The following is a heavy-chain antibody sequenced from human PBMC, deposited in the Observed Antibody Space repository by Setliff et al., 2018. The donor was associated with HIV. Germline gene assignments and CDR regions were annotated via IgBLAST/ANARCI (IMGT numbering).Heavy chain of an antibody. CDR2: IYGGGTT. CDR3: TRGQRLTIFGVVIRRDWFDP. J-gene: IGHJ5*02. CDR1: GFTVSSNY. D-gene: IGHD3-3*01. Sequence: GESLKISCAASGFTVSSNYMSWVRQAPGKGLEWVSVIYGGGTTHYADSVKGRFTISRDNSTNTLYIHMNNLRDDDTAVYYCTRGQRLTIFGVVIRRDWFDPWGQGTLVTVSS. V-gene: IGHV3-53*01.